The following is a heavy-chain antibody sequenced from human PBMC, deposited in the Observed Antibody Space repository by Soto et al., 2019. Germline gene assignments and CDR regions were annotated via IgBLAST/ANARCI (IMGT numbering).Heavy chain of an antibody. D-gene: IGHD5-18*01. CDR3: ARGRGYGYGIDY. V-gene: IGHV4-30-4*01. Sequence: SETLSLTCTVSGGPISSGDHFWSWIRQPPGKGLESIVYISYGGTTYYNPSLQSRITISVDTSKNQFSLKLSSVTAADTAIYYCARGRGYGYGIDYWGQGTLVTVSS. J-gene: IGHJ4*02. CDR1: GGPISSGDHF. CDR2: ISYGGTT.